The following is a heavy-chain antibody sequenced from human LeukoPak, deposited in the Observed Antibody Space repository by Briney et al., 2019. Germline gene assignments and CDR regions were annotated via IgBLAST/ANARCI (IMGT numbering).Heavy chain of an antibody. Sequence: GGSLRLSCAASGFAFSDYYMSWVRQAPGKGLEWVSAISGSGGSTYYADSVKGRFTISRDNSKNTLYLQMNSLRAEDTAVYYCAKDIKYCSGGSCSSWFDYWGQGTLVTVSS. V-gene: IGHV3-23*01. CDR1: GFAFSDYY. D-gene: IGHD2-15*01. CDR2: ISGSGGST. CDR3: AKDIKYCSGGSCSSWFDY. J-gene: IGHJ4*02.